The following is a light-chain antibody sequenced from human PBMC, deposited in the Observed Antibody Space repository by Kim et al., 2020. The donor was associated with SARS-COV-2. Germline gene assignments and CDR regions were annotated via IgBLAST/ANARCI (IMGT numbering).Light chain of an antibody. Sequence: DIQMTQSPSTLSASVGDSVTITCRASQRISTSLAWYQQKPGKVPKLLIYKASSLKSGVPSRFSGSGSGTEFTLTISSLQPDDFATYYCQQYNSYSRAFGQGTKVDIK. CDR2: KAS. CDR3: QQYNSYSRA. CDR1: QRISTS. V-gene: IGKV1-5*03. J-gene: IGKJ1*01.